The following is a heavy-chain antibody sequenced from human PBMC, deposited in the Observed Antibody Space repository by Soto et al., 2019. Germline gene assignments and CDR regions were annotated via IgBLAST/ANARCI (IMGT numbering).Heavy chain of an antibody. V-gene: IGHV3-23*01. CDR1: GFTFSSYA. CDR2: ISGSGGST. Sequence: GGSLRLSCAASGFTFSSYAMSWVRQAPGKGLEWVSAISGSGGSTYYADSVKGRFTISRDNSKNTLYLQMNSLRAEDTAVYYCAKDPADYDQPYYFDYWGQGTLVTVSS. CDR3: AKDPADYDQPYYFDY. D-gene: IGHD3-16*01. J-gene: IGHJ4*02.